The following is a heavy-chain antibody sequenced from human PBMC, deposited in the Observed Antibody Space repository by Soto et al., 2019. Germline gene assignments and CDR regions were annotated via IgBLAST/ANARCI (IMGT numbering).Heavy chain of an antibody. J-gene: IGHJ4*02. V-gene: IGHV1-69*13. D-gene: IGHD2-2*01. CDR3: ARASYCSSTSCQASPYYFDY. CDR1: VGTFSSYA. Sequence: SVKVSCKASVGTFSSYAISWVRQAPGQGLEWMGGIIPIFGTANYAQKFQGRVTITADESTSTAYMELSSLRSEDTAVYYCARASYCSSTSCQASPYYFDYWGQGTLVTVSS. CDR2: IIPIFGTA.